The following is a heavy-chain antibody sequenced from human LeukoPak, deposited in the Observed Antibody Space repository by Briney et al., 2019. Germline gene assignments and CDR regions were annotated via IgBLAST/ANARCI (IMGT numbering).Heavy chain of an antibody. CDR3: AKWGDYDVLTGYYDPDY. J-gene: IGHJ4*02. CDR2: ITGSGGIT. D-gene: IGHD3-9*01. CDR1: GFTFSNYA. Sequence: GGSLRLSCVASGFTFSNYAMSWVRQAPGKGLEWVSAITGSGGITYYADSVKGRFTISRDNSKNTLYLQMNSLRAEDTAVYYCAKWGDYDVLTGYYDPDYWGQGTLVTVSS. V-gene: IGHV3-23*01.